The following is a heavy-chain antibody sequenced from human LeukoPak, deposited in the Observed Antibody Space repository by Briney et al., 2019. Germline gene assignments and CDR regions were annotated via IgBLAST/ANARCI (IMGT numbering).Heavy chain of an antibody. CDR1: GGSISSGDYY. CDR2: IYYSGST. Sequence: SETLSLTCTVSGGSISSGDYYWSWIRQPPGKGLEWIGYIYYSGSTYYNPSLKSQVTISVDTSKNQFSLKLSSVTAADTAVYYCARDPLYGSGEDAFDIWGQGTMVTVSS. J-gene: IGHJ3*02. D-gene: IGHD3-10*01. CDR3: ARDPLYGSGEDAFDI. V-gene: IGHV4-30-4*01.